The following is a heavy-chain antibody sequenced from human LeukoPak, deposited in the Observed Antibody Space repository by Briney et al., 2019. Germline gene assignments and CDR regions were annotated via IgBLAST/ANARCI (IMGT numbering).Heavy chain of an antibody. Sequence: PGGSLRLSCAASGFTFSTYGMHWVRQAPGKGLEWVAVISSDGSNEYYADSVKGRFTISRDNAKNSLYLQMNSLRAEDTAVYYCARDDYGDPYGMDVWGQGTTVTVSS. J-gene: IGHJ6*02. CDR3: ARDDYGDPYGMDV. CDR2: ISSDGSNE. V-gene: IGHV3-30*03. D-gene: IGHD4-17*01. CDR1: GFTFSTYG.